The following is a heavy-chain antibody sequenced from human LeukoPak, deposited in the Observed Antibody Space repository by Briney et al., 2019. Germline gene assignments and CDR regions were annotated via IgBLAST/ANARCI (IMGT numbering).Heavy chain of an antibody. CDR1: GGTFSSYT. J-gene: IGHJ2*01. V-gene: IGHV1-69*02. Sequence: SVKVSCKASGGTFSSYTISWVRQAPGQGLEWMGRIIPILGIANYAQKFQGRVTITADKSTSTAYIELSSLRSQDTAVYYCARTQQNRYCSSTSCYPNWYFDLWGRGTLVTVSS. D-gene: IGHD2-2*01. CDR2: IIPILGIA. CDR3: ARTQQNRYCSSTSCYPNWYFDL.